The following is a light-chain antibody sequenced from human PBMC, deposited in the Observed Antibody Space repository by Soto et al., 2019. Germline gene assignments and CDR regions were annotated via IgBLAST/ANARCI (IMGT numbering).Light chain of an antibody. Sequence: QSVLTQPASVSGSPGQSITISCTGTSSDIGIFNYVSWYQQHPGKAPKLIIYAVSNRPSGVSDRFSGSKSGNTASLTISGLQTEDEADYYCLSYTHTSTSFATGTKVSVL. CDR2: AVS. CDR1: SSDIGIFNY. J-gene: IGLJ1*01. V-gene: IGLV2-14*03. CDR3: LSYTHTSTS.